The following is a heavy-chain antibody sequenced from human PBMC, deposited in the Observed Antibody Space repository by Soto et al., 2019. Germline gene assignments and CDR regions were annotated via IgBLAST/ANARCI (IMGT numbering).Heavy chain of an antibody. CDR1: GGSISTYY. Sequence: SGTLSLTCTVYGGSISTYYCNWIRQPAGKGLECIWRIDTSGGTNYKPSLKSRVTMSVDTSEHQFSLKLSSVTAADTAVYYCARGGHDFWSCPFDYWGQGSLVT. J-gene: IGHJ4*02. V-gene: IGHV4-4*07. CDR3: ARGGHDFWSCPFDY. D-gene: IGHD3-3*01. CDR2: IDTSGGT.